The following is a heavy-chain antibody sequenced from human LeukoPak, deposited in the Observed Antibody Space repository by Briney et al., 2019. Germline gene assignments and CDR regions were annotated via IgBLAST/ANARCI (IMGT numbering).Heavy chain of an antibody. V-gene: IGHV3-21*06. D-gene: IGHD3-10*01. CDR2: IDSSSSYM. CDR3: ARPPASLPGVTMAGD. J-gene: IGHJ4*02. Sequence: PGGSLRLSCAASGFTFSSYSMNWVRQAPGKGLEWVSSIDSSSSYMYYADSVKGRFTISRDNAQNPLYLQMNSLRAEDTAVYYCARPPASLPGVTMAGDWGQGTLVTVSS. CDR1: GFTFSSYS.